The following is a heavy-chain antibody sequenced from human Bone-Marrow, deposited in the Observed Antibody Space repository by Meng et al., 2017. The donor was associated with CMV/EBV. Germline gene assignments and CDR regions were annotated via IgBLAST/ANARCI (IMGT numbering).Heavy chain of an antibody. CDR3: ARQAAIISNWFDP. V-gene: IGHV4-39*01. Sequence: GSLRLSCTVSGGSISSSSYYWGWIRQPPGKGLEWIGSIYYSGSTYYNPSLKSRVTISVDTSKNQFSLKLSSVTAADTAVYYCARQAAIISNWFDPWGQGTLVTVSS. J-gene: IGHJ5*02. CDR2: IYYSGST. D-gene: IGHD2-2*01. CDR1: GGSISSSSYY.